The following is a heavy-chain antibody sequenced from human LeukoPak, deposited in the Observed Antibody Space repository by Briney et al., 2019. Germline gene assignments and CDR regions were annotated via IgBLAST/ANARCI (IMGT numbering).Heavy chain of an antibody. Sequence: SVKVSCKASGGTFNSYAISWVRQAPGQGLEWMGRIIPIFGTANYAQKFQGRVTITTDESTSTAYMELSSLRSEDTAVYYCARVRGTLGFDYWGQGTLVTVSS. CDR2: IIPIFGTA. J-gene: IGHJ4*02. D-gene: IGHD2/OR15-2a*01. CDR3: ARVRGTLGFDY. CDR1: GGTFNSYA. V-gene: IGHV1-69*05.